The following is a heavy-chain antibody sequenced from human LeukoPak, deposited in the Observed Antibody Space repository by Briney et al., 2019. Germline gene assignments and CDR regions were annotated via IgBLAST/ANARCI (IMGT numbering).Heavy chain of an antibody. CDR1: GFTFSSYW. V-gene: IGHV3-74*01. CDR2: INSDGSST. J-gene: IGHJ6*02. D-gene: IGHD4-23*01. Sequence: PGGSLRLSCAASGFTFSSYWMHRVRQAPGKGLVWVSRINSDGSSTSYADSVKGRFTISRDNAKNTLYLQMNSLRAENTAVYYCARVPYGGNSYHYYYGMDVWGQGTTVTVSS. CDR3: ARVPYGGNSYHYYYGMDV.